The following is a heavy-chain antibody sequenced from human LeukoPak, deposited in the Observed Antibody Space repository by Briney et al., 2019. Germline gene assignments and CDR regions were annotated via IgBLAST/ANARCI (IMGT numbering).Heavy chain of an antibody. Sequence: ASVKVSCKASGGTFSGYAFSWVRQAPGQGLEWMGWINPNSGGTNYAQKFQGRVTMTRDTSISTAYMELSRLRSDDTAVYYCARGYAILRYFDWLPQHIDYWGQGTLVTVSS. CDR1: GGTFSGYA. D-gene: IGHD3-9*01. V-gene: IGHV1-2*02. J-gene: IGHJ4*02. CDR3: ARGYAILRYFDWLPQHIDY. CDR2: INPNSGGT.